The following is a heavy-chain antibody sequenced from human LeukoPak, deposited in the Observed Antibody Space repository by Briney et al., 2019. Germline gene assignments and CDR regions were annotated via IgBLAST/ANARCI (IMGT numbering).Heavy chain of an antibody. CDR3: ARSPGEVVNPEYAFDI. CDR1: GFTFSSYA. CDR2: ISSNGGST. J-gene: IGHJ3*02. Sequence: PGGSLRLSCAASGFTFSSYAMHWVRQAPEKGLEYVSAISSNGGSTYYANSVKGRFTISRDNSKNTLYLQMGSLRAEDMAVYYCARSPGEVVNPEYAFDIWGQGTMVTVSS. V-gene: IGHV3-64*01. D-gene: IGHD3-10*01.